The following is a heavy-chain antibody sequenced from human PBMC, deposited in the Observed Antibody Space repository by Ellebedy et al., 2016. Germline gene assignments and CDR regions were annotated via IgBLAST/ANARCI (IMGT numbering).Heavy chain of an antibody. CDR1: GYGFSSYW. J-gene: IGHJ4*02. CDR2: IYPGDSRT. CDR3: ASLPTMVRGVILPVYFDY. D-gene: IGHD3-10*01. Sequence: GESLKISXKGSGYGFSSYWIAWVRQMPGKGLEWMGIIYPGDSRTRYSPSFQGQVTISADKSISTAYLQWSSLKASDTAMYYCASLPTMVRGVILPVYFDYWGQGTLVTVSS. V-gene: IGHV5-51*01.